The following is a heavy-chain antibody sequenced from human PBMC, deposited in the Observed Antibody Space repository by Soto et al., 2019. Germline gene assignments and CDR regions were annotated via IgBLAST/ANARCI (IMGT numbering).Heavy chain of an antibody. V-gene: IGHV3-23*01. J-gene: IGHJ4*02. D-gene: IGHD6-19*01. CDR3: AKDSPLIEVAGTYYFDY. CDR1: GFTFSSYA. CDR2: ISGSGGST. Sequence: EVQLLESGGGLVQPGGSLRLSCAASGFTFSSYAMSWVRQAPGKGLEWVSAISGSGGSTYYADSVKGRFTLSRDNSKNTLYLQMNSPRAEDTAVYYCAKDSPLIEVAGTYYFDYWGQGTLVTVSS.